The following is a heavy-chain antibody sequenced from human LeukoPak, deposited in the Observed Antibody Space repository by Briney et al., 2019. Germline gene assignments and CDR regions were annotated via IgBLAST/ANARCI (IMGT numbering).Heavy chain of an antibody. J-gene: IGHJ4*02. CDR2: IYPGDSDT. D-gene: IGHD3-3*01. V-gene: IGHV5-51*01. CDR1: GYNFTTNW. CDR3: ARQGPGSSYYFDY. Sequence: GESLKISCKGSGYNFTTNWIGWVRQMPGKGLEWMGSIYPGDSDTRYSPSFQGQVTISADKSISTAYLQWSSLKASDTAMYYCARQGPGSSYYFDYWGQGTLVTVSS.